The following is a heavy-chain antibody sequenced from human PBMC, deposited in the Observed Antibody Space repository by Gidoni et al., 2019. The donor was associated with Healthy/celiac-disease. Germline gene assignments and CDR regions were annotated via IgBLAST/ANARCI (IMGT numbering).Heavy chain of an antibody. Sequence: QVQLQQWGAGLLKPSETLSLTCAVYGWSFSGYYWSWIRQPPGKGLEWIGEINHSGSTNYNPSLKSRVTISVDTSKNQFSLKLSSVTAADTAVYYCARNGRVDYVWGSYRSGYFDYWGQGTLVTVSS. CDR3: ARNGRVDYVWGSYRSGYFDY. V-gene: IGHV4-34*01. D-gene: IGHD3-16*02. CDR2: INHSGST. J-gene: IGHJ4*02. CDR1: GWSFSGYY.